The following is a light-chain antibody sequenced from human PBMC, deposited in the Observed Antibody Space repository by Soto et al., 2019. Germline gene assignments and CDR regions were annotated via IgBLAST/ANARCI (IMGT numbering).Light chain of an antibody. CDR2: DVS. Sequence: QSALTQPRSVSGSPGQSVTISCTGTSSDVGGYNYVSWYQHYPGKAPKLMIYDVSKRPSGVPDRFPGSKSGNTASLTISGLQAEDEADYYCCSYAGNYTYVFGTGTKLTVL. V-gene: IGLV2-11*01. CDR1: SSDVGGYNY. J-gene: IGLJ1*01. CDR3: CSYAGNYTYV.